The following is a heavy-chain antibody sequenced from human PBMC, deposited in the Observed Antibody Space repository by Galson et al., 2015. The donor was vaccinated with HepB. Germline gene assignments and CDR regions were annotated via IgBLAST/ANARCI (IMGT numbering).Heavy chain of an antibody. CDR1: GFTVSSHY. CDR2: LESGGST. Sequence: SLRLSCAASGFTVSSHYMSWVRQAPGKGLEWVSVLESGGSTYYADSVKGRFTISRDNYKNILFLQMKSLRAEDTAVYYCARDYYARVCYWGQGTLVTVSS. D-gene: IGHD3-22*01. CDR3: ARDYYARVCY. V-gene: IGHV3-66*01. J-gene: IGHJ4*02.